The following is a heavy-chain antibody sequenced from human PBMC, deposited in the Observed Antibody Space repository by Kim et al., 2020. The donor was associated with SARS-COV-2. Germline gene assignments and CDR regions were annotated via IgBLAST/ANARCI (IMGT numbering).Heavy chain of an antibody. V-gene: IGHV4-39*01. CDR2: IYYSGST. CDR1: GGSISSSSYY. D-gene: IGHD1-26*01. J-gene: IGHJ5*02. Sequence: SETLSLTCTVSGGSISSSSYYWGWIRQPPGKGLEWIGSIYYSGSTYYNPSLKSRVTISVDTSKNQFSLKLSSVTAADTAVYYCARHDVFGVSVVVGATNWFDPWGQGTLVTVSS. CDR3: ARHDVFGVSVVVGATNWFDP.